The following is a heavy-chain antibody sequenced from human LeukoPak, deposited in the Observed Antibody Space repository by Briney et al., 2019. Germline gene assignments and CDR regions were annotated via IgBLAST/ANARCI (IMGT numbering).Heavy chain of an antibody. CDR3: ARFRSYFDY. CDR2: IYYSGST. J-gene: IGHJ4*02. CDR1: GGSISSYY. V-gene: IGHV4-59*08. Sequence: SETLSLTCTVSGGSISSYYWSWIRQPPGKGLEWIGNIYYSGSTNYNPSLKGRVTISVDTSKNQFSLNLSSVTAADTAVYYCARFRSYFDYWGQGTLVTVSS.